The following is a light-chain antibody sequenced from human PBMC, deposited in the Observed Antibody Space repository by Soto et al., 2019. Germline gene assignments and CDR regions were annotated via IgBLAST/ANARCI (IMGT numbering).Light chain of an antibody. V-gene: IGKV3-15*01. CDR2: AAS. Sequence: EIVMTQSPATLSVSAGETVTLSCRASESIRNNLAWYQHNPGQSPRLLIYAASTRATDIPARFSSSGSGTDFTLTISSLKSEDFAVYYCNQYNKWPAFGGGTKVEIK. CDR3: NQYNKWPA. J-gene: IGKJ4*01. CDR1: ESIRNN.